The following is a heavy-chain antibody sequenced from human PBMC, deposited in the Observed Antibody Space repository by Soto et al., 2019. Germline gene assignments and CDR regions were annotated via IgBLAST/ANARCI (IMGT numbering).Heavy chain of an antibody. V-gene: IGHV1-69*13. CDR2: IIPIFGTA. D-gene: IGHD2-15*01. CDR3: ARGYCSGGSCRRHAFDI. CDR1: GGTFSSYA. J-gene: IGHJ3*02. Sequence: SVKVSCKASGGTFSSYAISWVRQAPGQGLEWMGGIIPIFGTANYAQKFQGRVTITAGESTSTAYMELSSLRSEDTAVYYCARGYCSGGSCRRHAFDIWGQGTMVTVSS.